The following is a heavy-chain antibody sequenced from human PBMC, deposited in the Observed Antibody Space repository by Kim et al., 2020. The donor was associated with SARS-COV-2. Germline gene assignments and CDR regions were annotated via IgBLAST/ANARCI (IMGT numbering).Heavy chain of an antibody. V-gene: IGHV3-21*01. CDR2: ISSSSSYI. CDR3: ARVINDPYLPLLWFGELLDC. J-gene: IGHJ4*02. Sequence: GGSLRLSCAASGFTFSSYSMNWVRQAPGKGLEWVSSISSSSSYIYYADSVKGRFTISRDNAKNSLYLQMNSLRAEDTAVYYCARVINDPYLPLLWFGELLDCWGQGTLVTVSS. CDR1: GFTFSSYS. D-gene: IGHD3-10*01.